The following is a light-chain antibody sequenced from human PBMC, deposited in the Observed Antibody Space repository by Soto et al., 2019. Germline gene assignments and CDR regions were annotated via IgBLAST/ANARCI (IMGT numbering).Light chain of an antibody. CDR1: QSVSGSY. Sequence: EIVLTQSPGTLSLSPGERATLSCRASQSVSGSYLAWFQQKPGQAPRLLIYDASTRATGVPGRFSGSGSGTDFSLTISRLEPEDFAVYYCQHYGSSPWTLGQGTKV. CDR3: QHYGSSPWT. J-gene: IGKJ1*01. V-gene: IGKV3-20*01. CDR2: DAS.